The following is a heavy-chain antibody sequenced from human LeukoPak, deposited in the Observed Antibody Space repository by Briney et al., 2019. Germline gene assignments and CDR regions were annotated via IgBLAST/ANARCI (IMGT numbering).Heavy chain of an antibody. Sequence: GGSLRPSCAASGFTFSSYAMSWVRQAPGKGLEWVSHISGSGDSTYYADSVKGRFTISRDNSKNTLYLQMNSLRAEDTAVFYCARVATKGNYYDSSGYSLDYWGQGTLVTVSS. J-gene: IGHJ4*02. CDR2: ISGSGDST. CDR1: GFTFSSYA. V-gene: IGHV3-23*01. CDR3: ARVATKGNYYDSSGYSLDY. D-gene: IGHD3-22*01.